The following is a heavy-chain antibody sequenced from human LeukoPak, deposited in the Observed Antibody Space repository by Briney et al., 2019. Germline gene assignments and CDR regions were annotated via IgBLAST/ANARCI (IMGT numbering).Heavy chain of an antibody. J-gene: IGHJ4*02. V-gene: IGHV3-66*01. CDR1: GFTVSSKY. Sequence: GGSLRLSCAVSGFTVSSKYMSWVRQAPGKGLEWVSVIYSTGDTRYADSVKGRFTISRDNSKNTLYLQVNSLRAEDTAVYYCARDDYDSNGYYLFDYWGQGTLVTVSS. CDR3: ARDDYDSNGYYLFDY. D-gene: IGHD3-22*01. CDR2: IYSTGDT.